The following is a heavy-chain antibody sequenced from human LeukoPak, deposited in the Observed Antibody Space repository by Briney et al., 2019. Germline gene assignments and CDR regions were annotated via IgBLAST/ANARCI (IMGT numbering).Heavy chain of an antibody. D-gene: IGHD6-13*01. J-gene: IGHJ4*02. V-gene: IGHV3-74*01. CDR2: IKGDEMTT. Sequence: GGSLRLSCAASGFTFTTYWMHWVRQAPGKGLEWVSRIKGDEMTTNYADSVEGRFTISRDNAKNTVYLQMDSLRAEDTAVYYCAKDSFYSSNWYFSDYWGQGTLVTVSS. CDR3: AKDSFYSSNWYFSDY. CDR1: GFTFTTYW.